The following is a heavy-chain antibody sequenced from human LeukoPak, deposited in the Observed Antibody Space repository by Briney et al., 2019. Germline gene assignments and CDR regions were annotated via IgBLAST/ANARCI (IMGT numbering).Heavy chain of an antibody. D-gene: IGHD2-15*01. CDR1: GFTFSNYA. CDR2: ISGSGDST. J-gene: IGHJ4*02. CDR3: AKNRLVVVVAANDY. V-gene: IGHV3-23*01. Sequence: GGSLRLSCAASGFTFSNYAMSWVSQAPGKGLEWVSAISGSGDSTYYADSVKGRFTISRDNSKNTLHLQMYSLRAEDTAVYYCAKNRLVVVVAANDYWGQGTLVTVSS.